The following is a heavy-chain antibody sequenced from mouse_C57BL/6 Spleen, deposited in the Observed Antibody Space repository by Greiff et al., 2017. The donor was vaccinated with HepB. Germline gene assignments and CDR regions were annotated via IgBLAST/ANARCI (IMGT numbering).Heavy chain of an antibody. D-gene: IGHD3-2*02. CDR1: GFNIKDYY. CDR2: IDPEDGET. J-gene: IGHJ1*03. V-gene: IGHV14-2*01. Sequence: EVKLVESGAELVKPGASVKLSCTASGFNIKDYYMHWVKQRTEQGLEWIGRIDPEDGETKYAPKFQGKATITADTSSNTAYLQLSSLTSEDTAVYYCAREGLRLQLRWYFDVWGTGTTVTVSS. CDR3: AREGLRLQLRWYFDV.